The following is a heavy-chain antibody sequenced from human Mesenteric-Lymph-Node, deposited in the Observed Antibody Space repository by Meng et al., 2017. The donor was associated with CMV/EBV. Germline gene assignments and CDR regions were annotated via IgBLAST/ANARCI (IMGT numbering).Heavy chain of an antibody. Sequence: GSLRLSCAVSGGSISSSNWWSWVRQPPGKGLEWIGEIYHSGSTNYNPSLKGRVTISVDKSKNQFSLKLSSVTAADTAVYYCARARVVVPAAIYYYYGMDVWGQGTTVTVSS. V-gene: IGHV4-4*02. D-gene: IGHD2-2*01. J-gene: IGHJ6*02. CDR2: IYHSGST. CDR3: ARARVVVPAAIYYYYGMDV. CDR1: GGSISSSNW.